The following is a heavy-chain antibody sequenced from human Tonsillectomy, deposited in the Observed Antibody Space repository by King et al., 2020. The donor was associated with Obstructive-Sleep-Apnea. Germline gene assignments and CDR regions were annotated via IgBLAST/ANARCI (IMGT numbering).Heavy chain of an antibody. J-gene: IGHJ5*02. CDR2: IYPGDSDT. D-gene: IGHD4-17*01. CDR1: GYSFTSYW. V-gene: IGHV5-51*01. CDR3: ARRDYGDSVSNWFDP. Sequence: QLVQSGAEVKKPGESLKISCKGSGYSFTSYWIGWGRQMPGKGLELMGIIYPGDSDTRYSPSFQGQVTISADKSISTAYLQWSSLKASDTAMYYCARRDYGDSVSNWFDPWGQGTLVTVSS.